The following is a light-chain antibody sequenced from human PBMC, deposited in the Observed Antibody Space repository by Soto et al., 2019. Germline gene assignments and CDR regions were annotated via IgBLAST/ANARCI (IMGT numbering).Light chain of an antibody. Sequence: DIQMTQSPSSLSASVGDRVPITCRASQSISSYLNWYQQKPGKAPKLLIYAASSLQSGVPSRFSGSGSGTDFTLTISSLQPEDFATYYCQQSYSTPRTFGQGTKVDNK. V-gene: IGKV1-39*01. CDR3: QQSYSTPRT. J-gene: IGKJ1*01. CDR1: QSISSY. CDR2: AAS.